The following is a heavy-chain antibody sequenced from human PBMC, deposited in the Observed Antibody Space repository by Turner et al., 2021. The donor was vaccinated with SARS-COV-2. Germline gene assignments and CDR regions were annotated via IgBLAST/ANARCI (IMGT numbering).Heavy chain of an antibody. V-gene: IGHV4-39*01. D-gene: IGHD2-2*01. CDR2: ICYSGST. CDR3: ARQRLVVVPAAIINGMDV. CDR1: GGSISSSIYY. J-gene: IGHJ6*02. Sequence: LQLQESGPGLVKPSETLSLTCTVSGGSISSSIYYWGWIRQPPGKGLEWIGSICYSGSTYYNPSLKSRVTISVDTSKNQFSLKLSSVTAADTAVYYCARQRLVVVPAAIINGMDVWGQGTTVTVSS.